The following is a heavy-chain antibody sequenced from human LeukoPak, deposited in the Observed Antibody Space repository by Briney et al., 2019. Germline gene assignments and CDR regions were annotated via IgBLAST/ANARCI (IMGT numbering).Heavy chain of an antibody. CDR1: GDSVSSNSAA. CDR2: TYYRSKWSN. CDR3: ARTGTSYYCSGGSCSVDYNYMDV. V-gene: IGHV6-1*01. Sequence: SQTLSLTCAISGDSVSSNSAAWNWIRQSPSRGLEWLGRTYYRSKWSNDYAVSVKSRITINPDTSKNQFSLHLNSVTPEDTAGYYCARTGTSYYCSGGSCSVDYNYMDVWGKGTTVTVSS. D-gene: IGHD2-15*01. J-gene: IGHJ6*03.